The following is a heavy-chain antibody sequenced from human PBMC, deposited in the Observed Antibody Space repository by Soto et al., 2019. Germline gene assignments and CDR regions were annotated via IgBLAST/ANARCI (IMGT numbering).Heavy chain of an antibody. CDR3: ARDIDSSG. D-gene: IGHD3-22*01. Sequence: EVQLVESGGGLVQPGGSLRLSCATSGFPFSTNWMHWVRQAPGKGLVWVSRINSDGTSTNYADSVKGRFTISRDNAKNRLYLQMNSLRGEDTAMYYCARDIDSSGWGQGTLVTVSS. CDR1: GFPFSTNW. V-gene: IGHV3-74*01. J-gene: IGHJ4*02. CDR2: INSDGTST.